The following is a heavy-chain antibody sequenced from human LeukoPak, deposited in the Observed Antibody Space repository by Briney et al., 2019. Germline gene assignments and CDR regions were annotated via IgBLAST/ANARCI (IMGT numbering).Heavy chain of an antibody. J-gene: IGHJ4*02. CDR3: AKGDYSNYVLDY. CDR2: ISSNGVNT. CDR1: GFSFGSYV. D-gene: IGHD4-11*01. Sequence: GGSLRLSCAASGFSFGSYVMHWVRQAPGKGLEYVSSISSNGVNTYYANSVKGRFTISRDNAKNSLYLQMNSLRAEDMALYYCAKGDYSNYVLDYWGQGTLVTVSS. V-gene: IGHV3-64*01.